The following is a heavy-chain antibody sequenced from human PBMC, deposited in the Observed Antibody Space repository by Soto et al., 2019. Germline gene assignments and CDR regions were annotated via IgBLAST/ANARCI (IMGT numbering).Heavy chain of an antibody. Sequence: SETLSLTCTVSGGSISSSSYYWGWIRQPPGKGLEWIGSIYYSGSTYYNPSLKSRVTISVDTSKNQFSLKLSSVTAADTAVYYCARLNTEDIVVENFGYFDFWGQGTLVPVSS. CDR2: IYYSGST. V-gene: IGHV4-39*01. CDR3: ARLNTEDIVVENFGYFDF. D-gene: IGHD2-15*01. J-gene: IGHJ4*02. CDR1: GGSISSSSYY.